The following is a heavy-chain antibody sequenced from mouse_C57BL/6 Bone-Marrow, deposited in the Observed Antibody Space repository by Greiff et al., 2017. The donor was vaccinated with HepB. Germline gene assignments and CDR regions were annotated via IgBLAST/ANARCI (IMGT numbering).Heavy chain of an antibody. D-gene: IGHD1-1*01. V-gene: IGHV5-12*01. CDR1: GFTFSDYY. CDR2: ISNGGGST. Sequence: DVMLVESGGGLVQPGGSLKLSCAASGFTFSDYYMYWVRQTPEKRLEWVAYISNGGGSTYYPDTVKGRFTISRDNAKNTLYLQMSRLKSEDTAMYYCARLGTTVVALDWYFDVWGTGTTVTVSS. CDR3: ARLGTTVVALDWYFDV. J-gene: IGHJ1*03.